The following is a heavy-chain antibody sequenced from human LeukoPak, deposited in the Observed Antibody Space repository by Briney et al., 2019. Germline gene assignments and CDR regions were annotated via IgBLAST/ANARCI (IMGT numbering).Heavy chain of an antibody. V-gene: IGHV3-48*03. CDR2: VTSSGGTT. J-gene: IGHJ5*02. D-gene: IGHD2-15*01. Sequence: GGSLRLSCAASGFTFNNYEMNWVRQAPGKGLEWISYVTSSGGTTYYADSVKGRFTISRDNAKNSLYPQMNSLRAEDTAAYYCAREAGSKNWFDPWGQGTLVTVSS. CDR3: AREAGSKNWFDP. CDR1: GFTFNNYE.